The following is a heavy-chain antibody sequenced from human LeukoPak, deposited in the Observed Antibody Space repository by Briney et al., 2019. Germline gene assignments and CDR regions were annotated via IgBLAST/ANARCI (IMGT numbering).Heavy chain of an antibody. CDR3: ATAGMVAARIAEYFQH. J-gene: IGHJ1*01. CDR2: FDPEDGET. CDR1: GYTLTELS. V-gene: IGHV1-24*01. D-gene: IGHD2-15*01. Sequence: ASVKASCKVSGYTLTELSMHWVRQAPGKGLEWMGGFDPEDGETIYAQKFQGRVTMTEDTSTDTAYMELSSLRSEDTAVYYRATAGMVAARIAEYFQHWGQGTLVTVSS.